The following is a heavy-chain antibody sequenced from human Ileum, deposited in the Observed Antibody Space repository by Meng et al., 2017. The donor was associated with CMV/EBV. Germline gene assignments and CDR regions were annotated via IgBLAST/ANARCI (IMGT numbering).Heavy chain of an antibody. D-gene: IGHD1-1*01. CDR2: ISSNTNYI. CDR3: ARGTAGGGY. Sequence: GGSLRLSCTASGFTFSSYSMNWVRQAPGKGLEWVSSISSNTNYIYYADSLKGRFTISRDNAKKSLYLQMNSLRAEDTAVYYCARGTAGGGYWGQGTLVTVSS. CDR1: GFTFSSYS. J-gene: IGHJ4*02. V-gene: IGHV3-21*01.